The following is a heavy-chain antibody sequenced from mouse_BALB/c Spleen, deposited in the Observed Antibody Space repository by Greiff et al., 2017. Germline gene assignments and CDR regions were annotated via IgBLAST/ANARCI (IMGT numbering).Heavy chain of an antibody. V-gene: IGHV1-87*01. CDR3: ARSIITTAPFDY. D-gene: IGHD1-2*01. J-gene: IGHJ2*01. CDR2: IYPGDGDT. Sequence: QVQLQQSGAELARPGASVKLSCKASGYTFTSYWMQWVKQRPGQGLEWIGAIYPGDGDTRYTQKFKGKATLTADKSSSTAYMQLSSLASEDSAVYYCARSIITTAPFDYWGQGTTLTVSS. CDR1: GYTFTSYW.